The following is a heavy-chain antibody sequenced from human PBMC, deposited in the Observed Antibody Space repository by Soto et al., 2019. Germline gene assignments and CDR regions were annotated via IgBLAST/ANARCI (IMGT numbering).Heavy chain of an antibody. J-gene: IGHJ4*02. CDR2: ISYDGSNK. CDR3: AKDQGSGSVIDY. CDR1: GFIFSSYD. D-gene: IGHD1-26*01. V-gene: IGHV3-30*18. Sequence: QVQLVESGGGVVQPGRSLRLSCAASGFIFSSYDMHWVRQAPGKGLEWVAVISYDGSNKYYADSVKGRFTISRDNSKNTLYLQMNSLRAEDMAVYYCAKDQGSGSVIDYWGQGTLVTVSS.